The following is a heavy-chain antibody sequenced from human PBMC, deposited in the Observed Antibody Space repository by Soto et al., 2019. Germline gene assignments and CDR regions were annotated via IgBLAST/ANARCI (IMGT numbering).Heavy chain of an antibody. D-gene: IGHD6-6*01. CDR1: GFSFSNFG. V-gene: IGHV3-30*18. Sequence: QVQLVESGGGVVQPGRSLRLSCAASGFSFSNFGMHWVRQAPGKGLEWVAVISADESKEYYADSVKGRFTISRDNSKDTLYLQMNNLRPEDSAVYYCAKDVFSRISARLGIFDYWGQGNLVAVSS. CDR3: AKDVFSRISARLGIFDY. J-gene: IGHJ4*02. CDR2: ISADESKE.